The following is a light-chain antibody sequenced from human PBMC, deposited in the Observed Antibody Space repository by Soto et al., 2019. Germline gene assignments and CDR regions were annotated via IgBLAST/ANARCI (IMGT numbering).Light chain of an antibody. J-gene: IGKJ1*01. CDR3: QQSYINPRT. Sequence: DIQMTQSPASLSASVGDRVTITCRASQSVSRHLNWYQQKPGKAPKLLIYGASSLQSGVPSTFSGSGSGTDFTLNISSLQPEDFATYYCQQSYINPRTFGQGTKVEI. V-gene: IGKV1-39*01. CDR1: QSVSRH. CDR2: GAS.